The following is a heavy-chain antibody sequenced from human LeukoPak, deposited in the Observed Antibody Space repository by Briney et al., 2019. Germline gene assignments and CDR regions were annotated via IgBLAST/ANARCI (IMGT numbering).Heavy chain of an antibody. V-gene: IGHV1-46*01. J-gene: IGHJ4*02. Sequence: ASVKVSCKASGYTFTSYFMHWVRQAPGQGLERVGVVRPSGGSTTYAQKFQGRVTMTRDTSTSTVYVELTSLSSEDTAVYYCAREREGTYYFDYWGQGTLVTVSS. CDR3: AREREGTYYFDY. CDR2: VRPSGGST. CDR1: GYTFTSYF. D-gene: IGHD1-26*01.